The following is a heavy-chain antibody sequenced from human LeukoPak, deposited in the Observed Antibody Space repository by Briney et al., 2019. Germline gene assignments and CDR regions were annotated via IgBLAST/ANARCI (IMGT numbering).Heavy chain of an antibody. CDR2: IGTAGDT. J-gene: IGHJ3*02. Sequence: PGGSLRLSCAASGFTFSSYDMRWVRQATEKGLEWVSAIGTAGDTYYPGSVKGRFTISRENAKNSLYLQMNSLRAGDTAVYYCARATMALPCPGGGYRCRDAFDIWGQGTMVTVSS. CDR1: GFTFSSYD. D-gene: IGHD3-22*01. V-gene: IGHV3-13*01. CDR3: ARATMALPCPGGGYRCRDAFDI.